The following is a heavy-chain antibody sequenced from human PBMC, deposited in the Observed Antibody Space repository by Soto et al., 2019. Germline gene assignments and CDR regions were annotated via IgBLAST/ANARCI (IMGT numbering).Heavy chain of an antibody. Sequence: GESLKISCKGSGYNFDTYWINWVRQMPGKGLEWMGRIDPGDSKTKYSPSLEGHISISVDTSINTAYLQWSSLKPSDTAIYYCARRIAAAGGYYYYAFDVWGQGTAVTVSS. CDR2: IDPGDSKT. D-gene: IGHD6-13*01. CDR1: GYNFDTYW. J-gene: IGHJ6*02. CDR3: ARRIAAAGGYYYYAFDV. V-gene: IGHV5-10-1*01.